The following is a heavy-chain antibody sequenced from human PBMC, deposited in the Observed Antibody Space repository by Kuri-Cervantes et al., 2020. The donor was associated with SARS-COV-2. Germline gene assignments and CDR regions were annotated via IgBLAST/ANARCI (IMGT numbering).Heavy chain of an antibody. CDR2: IYHRGST. V-gene: IGHV4-38-2*01. D-gene: IGHD2-2*01. CDR1: GYSISSGYY. Sequence: SQTLSLLCAVSGYSISSGYYWGWVRPPPGKGLEWIGSIYHRGSTNYKPSLKSRVTLPVDTSKNQLSLKLSSVTSADKAVYYCARGGRKYQLHFFDYWGQGTLVTVSS. CDR3: ARGGRKYQLHFFDY. J-gene: IGHJ4*02.